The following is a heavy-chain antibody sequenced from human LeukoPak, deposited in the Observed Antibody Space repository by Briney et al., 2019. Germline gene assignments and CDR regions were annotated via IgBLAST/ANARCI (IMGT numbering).Heavy chain of an antibody. CDR3: AKLNLGEMAYFDS. J-gene: IGHJ4*02. CDR2: ISSGGADT. CDR1: GFTCNSYV. V-gene: IGHV3-23*01. D-gene: IGHD3-16*01. Sequence: GGSLRLSCAASGFTCNSYVMGWVRQGPGQGLEWVSSISSGGADTAVSDSGKGRLTSTRENCKNTLYLHMMGLRDEDAAVYFSAKLNLGEMAYFDSWGQGPLVSVSS.